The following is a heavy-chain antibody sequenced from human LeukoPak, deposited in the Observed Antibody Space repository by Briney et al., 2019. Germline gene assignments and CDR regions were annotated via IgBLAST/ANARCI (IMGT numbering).Heavy chain of an antibody. J-gene: IGHJ4*02. CDR2: IIPILGIA. D-gene: IGHD5-12*01. CDR3: ARDRASIVATDLNFDY. Sequence: WASVNVSCKASGGTFSSYAISWVRQAPGQGLEWMGRIIPILGIANYAQKFQGRVTITADKSTSTAYMELSSLRSEDTAVYYCARDRASIVATDLNFDYWGQGTLVTVSS. V-gene: IGHV1-69*04. CDR1: GGTFSSYA.